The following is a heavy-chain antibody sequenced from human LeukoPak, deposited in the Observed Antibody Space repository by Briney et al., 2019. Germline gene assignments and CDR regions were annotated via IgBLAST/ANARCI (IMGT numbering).Heavy chain of an antibody. D-gene: IGHD6-19*01. CDR3: GRDGAGTNTYFYGMDA. CDR2: ISGYNGNT. Sequence: ASVKVSCKASGYTFRSYGISWVRQAPGQGLKWMGWISGYNGNTNFTQKFQGRVTMTTDTSTSTAYMELRSLRSDDTAVYYCGRDGAGTNTYFYGMDAWGQGTTVTVSS. J-gene: IGHJ6*02. CDR1: GYTFRSYG. V-gene: IGHV1-18*01.